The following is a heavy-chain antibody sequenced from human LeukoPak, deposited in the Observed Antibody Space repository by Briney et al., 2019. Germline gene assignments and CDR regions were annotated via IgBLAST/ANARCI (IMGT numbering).Heavy chain of an antibody. CDR2: IYPGDSDT. CDR1: GYSSTTYW. CDR3: ARAERLIPNYYDSSGYYYALGY. V-gene: IGHV5-51*01. D-gene: IGHD3-22*01. J-gene: IGHJ4*02. Sequence: GESLKISCKASGYSSTTYWIGWVRQMPGKGLEWIGIIYPGDSDTRYSPSFQGQVTISADRSISTAYLQWSSLKASDTAMYYCARAERLIPNYYDSSGYYYALGYWGQGTLVTVSS.